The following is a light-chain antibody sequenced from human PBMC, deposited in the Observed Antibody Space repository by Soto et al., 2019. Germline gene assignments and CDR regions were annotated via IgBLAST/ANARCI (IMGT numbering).Light chain of an antibody. CDR2: DAS. V-gene: IGKV3-11*01. CDR1: QSVSSY. J-gene: IGKJ1*01. Sequence: EIVLTQSPATLSLSPGERATLSCRASQSVSSYLAWYQQEPGQAPRLLIYDASNRATGIPARFSGSGSGTDFTLTISSLEPEDFAVYYCQQRSNWPTWTFGQGTKVDIK. CDR3: QQRSNWPTWT.